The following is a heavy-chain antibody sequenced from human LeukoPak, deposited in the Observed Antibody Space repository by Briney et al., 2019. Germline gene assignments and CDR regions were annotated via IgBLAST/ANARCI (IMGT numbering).Heavy chain of an antibody. CDR1: GFTFSSYS. V-gene: IGHV3-48*04. Sequence: GGSLRLSCAASGFTFSSYSMNWVRQAPGKGLEWVSYISSSSSTIYYADSVKGRFTISRDNAKNSLYLQMNSLRAEDTAVYYCARWHVERYFDYWGQGTLVTVSS. CDR3: ARWHVERYFDY. J-gene: IGHJ4*02. D-gene: IGHD3-16*01. CDR2: ISSSSSTI.